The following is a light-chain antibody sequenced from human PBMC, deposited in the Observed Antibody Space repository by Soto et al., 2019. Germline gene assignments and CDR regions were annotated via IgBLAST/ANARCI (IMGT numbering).Light chain of an antibody. Sequence: IQMTQSPSSLSASVGDRVTITFRASQSISSYLNWYQQKPGKAPKLLIYAASSLQSGVPSRFSGSGSGTDFTLTISSLQPEDFATYYCQQANSFPLTFGGGTKVDI. CDR2: AAS. J-gene: IGKJ4*01. V-gene: IGKV1-39*01. CDR1: QSISSY. CDR3: QQANSFPLT.